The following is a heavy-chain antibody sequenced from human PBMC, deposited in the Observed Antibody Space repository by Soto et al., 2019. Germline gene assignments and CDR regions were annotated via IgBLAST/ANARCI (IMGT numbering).Heavy chain of an antibody. V-gene: IGHV3-9*01. D-gene: IGHD3-22*01. CDR1: GFTFDDYV. CDR2: ISWNSGSI. Sequence: GGSLRLSCAASGFTFDDYVMHWVRQAPGKGLEWVSGISWNSGSIGYADSVKGRFTISRDNAKNSLYLQMNSLRAEDTALYYCAKDYYYDSSDYYRAAFDIWGQGTMVTVSS. J-gene: IGHJ3*02. CDR3: AKDYYYDSSDYYRAAFDI.